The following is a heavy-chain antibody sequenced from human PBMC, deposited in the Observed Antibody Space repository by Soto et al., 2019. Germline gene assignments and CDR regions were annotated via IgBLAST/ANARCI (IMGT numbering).Heavy chain of an antibody. CDR3: ARKLSSSLTAAGLY. J-gene: IGHJ4*02. CDR2: MSSSSGYR. CDR1: GFTFSDYS. Sequence: PGGSLRPFCDASGFTFSDYSMNWVRQAQGKALGWVSSMSSSSGYRFYADSLKGRSTNARDNAKNSLYLQMNSLTAEDTAVFYCARKLSSSLTAAGLYWGQGTLVTVSS. V-gene: IGHV3-21*06. D-gene: IGHD6-13*01.